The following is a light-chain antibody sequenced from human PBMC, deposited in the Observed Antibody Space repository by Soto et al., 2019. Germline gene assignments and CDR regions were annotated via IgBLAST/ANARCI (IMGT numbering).Light chain of an antibody. Sequence: DIQMTQSPSTLSASVGDRVTITCRASQSISSWLAWYQQKPGKAPKLLIYKASSLESGVPSRFSGSGSATEFTLTISSLQPDDFATYYCQQYNSSPLTFGGGTKVDIK. V-gene: IGKV1-5*03. J-gene: IGKJ4*01. CDR1: QSISSW. CDR3: QQYNSSPLT. CDR2: KAS.